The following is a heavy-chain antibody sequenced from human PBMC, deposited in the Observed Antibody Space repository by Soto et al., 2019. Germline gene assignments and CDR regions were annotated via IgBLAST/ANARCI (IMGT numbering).Heavy chain of an antibody. V-gene: IGHV4-31*03. CDR3: AREGHSSWEWLDP. CDR2: VYHTGAT. D-gene: IGHD1-26*01. CDR1: GDPLSYGGYY. Sequence: SETLSLTCSVSGDPLSYGGYYWGWVRQSPGKALEWIGFVYHTGATYYHPSLESRVTMAVDMSKNEFSLKLTSVTAADTATYYCAREGHSSWEWLDPWGQGILVTV. J-gene: IGHJ5*02.